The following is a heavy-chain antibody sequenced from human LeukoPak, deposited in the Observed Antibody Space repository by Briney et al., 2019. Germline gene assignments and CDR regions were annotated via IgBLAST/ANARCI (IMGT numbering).Heavy chain of an antibody. CDR3: ASGGSGWYNRYYYYYYGMDV. J-gene: IGHJ6*04. V-gene: IGHV1-69*13. D-gene: IGHD6-19*01. Sequence: SVKVSCKASGGTFSSYAISWVRQAPGQGLEWMGGIIPIFGTTNYAQKFQGRVTITADESTSTAYMELSSLRSEDTAVYYCASGGSGWYNRYYYYYYGMDVWGKGTTVTVSS. CDR2: IIPIFGTT. CDR1: GGTFSSYA.